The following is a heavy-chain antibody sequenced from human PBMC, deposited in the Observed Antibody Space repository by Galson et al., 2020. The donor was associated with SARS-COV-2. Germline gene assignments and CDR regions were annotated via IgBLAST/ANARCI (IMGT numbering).Heavy chain of an antibody. J-gene: IGHJ4*02. Sequence: SETLSLTCTVSGASISSANYYWSWIRPSAGKGLEWIGRIFIDGNTNYSPSLKSRVTISIDTSKNEFSLKLTSVTAADTAVYYCARAHGDNWGQGALVTVSS. CDR3: ARAHGDN. CDR1: GASISSANYY. CDR2: IFIDGNT. V-gene: IGHV4-61*02.